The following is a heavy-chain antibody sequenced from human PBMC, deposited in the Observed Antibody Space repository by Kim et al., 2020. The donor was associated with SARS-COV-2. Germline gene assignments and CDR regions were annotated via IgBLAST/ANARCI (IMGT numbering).Heavy chain of an antibody. CDR1: GYTFTGYY. Sequence: ASVKVSCKASGYTFTGYYMHWVRQAPGQGLEWMGWINPNSGGTNYVQKFQGRVTMTRDTSISTAYMELSRLRSDDTAVYYCARPIAAPYYFDYWGQGTLVTVSS. D-gene: IGHD6-13*01. V-gene: IGHV1-2*02. J-gene: IGHJ4*02. CDR3: ARPIAAPYYFDY. CDR2: INPNSGGT.